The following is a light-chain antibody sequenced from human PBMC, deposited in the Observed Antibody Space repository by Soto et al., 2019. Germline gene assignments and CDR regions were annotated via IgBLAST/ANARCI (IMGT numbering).Light chain of an antibody. CDR1: QDISNY. Sequence: DIQMTQSPSSLSASVGDRVTITCQASQDISNYLNWYKQKPGKAPKLLIYDASNLKTGVPSRFSGSGSTTHFTFTISSMQPEDIATYYCQQYDNLPRTFGGGTKVEIE. V-gene: IGKV1-33*01. J-gene: IGKJ4*01. CDR3: QQYDNLPRT. CDR2: DAS.